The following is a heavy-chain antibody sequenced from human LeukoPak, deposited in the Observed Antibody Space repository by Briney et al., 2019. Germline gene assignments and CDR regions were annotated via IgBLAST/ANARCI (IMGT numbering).Heavy chain of an antibody. D-gene: IGHD6-13*01. J-gene: IGHJ4*02. CDR3: AKPIAAADFDY. Sequence: PGGSLRLSCAASGFTFSSYAVSWVRQAPGKGLEWVSAISGSGGSTYYADSVKGRFTVSRDNSKNTLYLQMNRLRAEDTAVYYCAKPIAAADFDYWGQGTLVTVSS. CDR2: ISGSGGST. CDR1: GFTFSSYA. V-gene: IGHV3-23*01.